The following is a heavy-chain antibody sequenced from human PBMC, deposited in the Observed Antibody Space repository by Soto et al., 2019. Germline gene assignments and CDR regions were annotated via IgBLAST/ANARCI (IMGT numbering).Heavy chain of an antibody. J-gene: IGHJ5*02. Sequence: KPGGSLRLSCAASGFTFRSFTMNWVRQAPGKGLEWVSTISSNSAYIYYTDALRGRFTISRDNAKNSLHLQMNSLRAEDTAVYYCTRDASRDSSARGWFDPWGPGXLVTVYS. CDR2: ISSNSAYI. D-gene: IGHD6-13*01. CDR3: TRDASRDSSARGWFDP. V-gene: IGHV3-21*01. CDR1: GFTFRSFT.